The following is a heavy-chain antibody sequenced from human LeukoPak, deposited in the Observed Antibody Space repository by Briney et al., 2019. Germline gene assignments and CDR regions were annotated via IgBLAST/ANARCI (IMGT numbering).Heavy chain of an antibody. V-gene: IGHV3-21*01. J-gene: IGHJ6*03. CDR2: ISSSSSYI. Sequence: GGSLRLSCAASGFTFSSYTMNWVRQAPGKGLEWVSFISSSSSYISYADSLKGRSTISRDNAKHSLYLQMDSLRAEDTAVYYCARASGWYERGPDYYYYYIDVWGKGSTVTVSS. CDR3: ARASGWYERGPDYYYYYIDV. CDR1: GFTFSSYT. D-gene: IGHD6-19*01.